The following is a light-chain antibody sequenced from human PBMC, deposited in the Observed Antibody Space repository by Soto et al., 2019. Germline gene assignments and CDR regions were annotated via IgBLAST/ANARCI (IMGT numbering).Light chain of an antibody. CDR2: AAS. Sequence: DIQMTQSPSSLSASVGDRVTITCRASQGISNYLAWYQQKPGKVPKLLIYAASTLQSGVPSRFSGSGSGTNFTLTISRLQPDDVATYYCTKHNSAPLTFGQGTKVEIK. CDR3: TKHNSAPLT. CDR1: QGISNY. V-gene: IGKV1-27*01. J-gene: IGKJ1*01.